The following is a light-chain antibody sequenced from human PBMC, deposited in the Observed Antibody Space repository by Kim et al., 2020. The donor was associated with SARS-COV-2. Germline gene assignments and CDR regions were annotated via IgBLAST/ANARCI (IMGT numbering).Light chain of an antibody. Sequence: EIVLTQSPGTLSLSPGERATLSCRASQTVSNNYLAWYQQKPGQAPRLLIYRASSRATGIPDRFSGSGSETDFTLTISRLEAEDFAVYYCQQYSDSRSFGQGTKVDI. J-gene: IGKJ1*01. CDR1: QTVSNNY. CDR2: RAS. CDR3: QQYSDSRS. V-gene: IGKV3-20*01.